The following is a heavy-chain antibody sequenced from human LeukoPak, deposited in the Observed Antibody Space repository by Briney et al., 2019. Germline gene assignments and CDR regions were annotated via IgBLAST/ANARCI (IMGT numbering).Heavy chain of an antibody. CDR3: ARGPLTMTRGFDP. D-gene: IGHD4-17*01. J-gene: IGHJ5*02. CDR2: INHSGST. V-gene: IGHV4-34*01. Sequence: SETLSLTCAVYGGSFSGYYWSWIRQPPGKGLEWIGEINHSGSTNYNPSLKSRVTISVDTSKNQFSLKLSSVTAADTAVYYCARGPLTMTRGFDPWGQGTLVTASS. CDR1: GGSFSGYY.